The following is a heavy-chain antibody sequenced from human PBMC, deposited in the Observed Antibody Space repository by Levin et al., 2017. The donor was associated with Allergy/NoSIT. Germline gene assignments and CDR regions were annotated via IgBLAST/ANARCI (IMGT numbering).Heavy chain of an antibody. J-gene: IGHJ4*02. CDR2: IYYSGGT. D-gene: IGHD1-26*01. V-gene: IGHV4-59*01. Sequence: SQTLSLTCTVSSVSITSYYWTWIRQPPGKGLEWIGYIYYSGGTNYNPSLKSRVTISVDSSKNQFSLKLSSVTAADTAVYYCARGEVGAPNPFFDHWGQGTLVTVSS. CDR1: SVSITSYY. CDR3: ARGEVGAPNPFFDH.